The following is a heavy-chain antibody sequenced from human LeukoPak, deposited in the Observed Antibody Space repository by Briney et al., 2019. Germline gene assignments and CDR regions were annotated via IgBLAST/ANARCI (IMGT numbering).Heavy chain of an antibody. CDR1: GCTFTSYG. CDR2: ISAYNGNT. Sequence: ASVKVSCKASGCTFTSYGISWVRQAPGQGLEWMGWISAYNGNTNYAQKLQGRVTMTTDTSTSTAYMELRSLRSDDTAVYYCASGGGRDGYNYDYYGMDVWGQGTTVTVSS. CDR3: ASGGGRDGYNYDYYGMDV. D-gene: IGHD5-24*01. J-gene: IGHJ6*02. V-gene: IGHV1-18*01.